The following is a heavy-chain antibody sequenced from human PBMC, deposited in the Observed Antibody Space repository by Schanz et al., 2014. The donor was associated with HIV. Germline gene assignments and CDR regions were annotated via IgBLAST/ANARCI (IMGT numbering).Heavy chain of an antibody. CDR3: AKDYVSQWLADY. V-gene: IGHV3-21*01. Sequence: EVQLVESGGGLVQPGGSLRLSCAASGFTFSSYSMNWVRQAPGKGLEWVSSISSGSSHIYNADSVKGRFTISRDNARNTLYLQMNSLRTEDTAVYYCAKDYVSQWLADYWGQGTLVTVSS. CDR1: GFTFSSYS. D-gene: IGHD6-19*01. CDR2: ISSGSSHI. J-gene: IGHJ4*02.